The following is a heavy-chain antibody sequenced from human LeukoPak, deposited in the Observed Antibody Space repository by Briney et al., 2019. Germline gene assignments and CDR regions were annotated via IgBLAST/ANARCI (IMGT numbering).Heavy chain of an antibody. J-gene: IGHJ5*02. Sequence: SETLSLTCTVSGDSLRATTYYWNWIRQPPGKGLEWIGGLYHSGTIYYNPSLKSRVTISADKSKSHFSLKLTSVTAADTAVYYCARDRELAALDPWGQGTLVIVSS. CDR1: GDSLRATTYY. D-gene: IGHD1-26*01. V-gene: IGHV4-39*07. CDR3: ARDRELAALDP. CDR2: LYHSGTI.